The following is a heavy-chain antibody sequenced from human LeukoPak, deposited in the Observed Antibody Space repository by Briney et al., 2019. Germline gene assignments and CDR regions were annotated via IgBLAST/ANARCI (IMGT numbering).Heavy chain of an antibody. D-gene: IGHD2-21*02. CDR2: ISGSGGST. CDR1: GFTFSSYA. CDR3: AKEGYCGGDCYREFDY. Sequence: GGSLRLSCAASGFTFSSYAMSWVRQAPGKGLEWGSDISGSGGSTYYADSVKGRFTISRDNAKNTLYLQMNSLRAEDTAVYYCAKEGYCGGDCYREFDYWGQGTLVTVSS. V-gene: IGHV3-23*01. J-gene: IGHJ4*02.